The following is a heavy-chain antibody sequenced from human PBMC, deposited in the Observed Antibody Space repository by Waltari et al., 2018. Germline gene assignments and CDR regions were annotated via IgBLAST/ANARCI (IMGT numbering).Heavy chain of an antibody. J-gene: IGHJ4*02. Sequence: AEVKKPGSSLKVSCKASGGSFSSYAISWVRQVPGQGLEWMGGIIPIFRTPNYAQKFLDRVTITAEESTSTAYMELSSLRSEDTAVYYCARGYYDSSATTIFDYWGQGTLVTVSS. D-gene: IGHD3-22*01. CDR1: GGSFSSYA. V-gene: IGHV1-69*13. CDR3: ARGYYDSSATTIFDY. CDR2: IIPIFRTP.